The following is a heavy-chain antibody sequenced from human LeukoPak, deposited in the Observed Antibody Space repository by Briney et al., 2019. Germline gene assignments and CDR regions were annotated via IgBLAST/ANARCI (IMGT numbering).Heavy chain of an antibody. CDR3: ARERVYYYGMDV. CDR1: GGSVSSGSYY. V-gene: IGHV4-61*01. CDR2: IYYSGGT. J-gene: IGHJ6*02. Sequence: SETLSLTCTVSGGSVSSGSYYWSWIRQSPGKGLEWIGYIYYSGGTNYNPSLKSRVTISVDTSKNQFSLKLSSVTAADTAVYYCARERVYYYGMDVWGQGTTVTVSS.